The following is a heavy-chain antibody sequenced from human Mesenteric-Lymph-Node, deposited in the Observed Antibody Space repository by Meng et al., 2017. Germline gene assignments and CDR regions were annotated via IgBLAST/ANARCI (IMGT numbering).Heavy chain of an antibody. CDR2: FIPNSGDT. CDR1: GYSFTAEY. Sequence: ASVKVSCKASGYSFTAEYIHWVRQAPGQGLEWMGRFIPNSGDTVLAQRFQGRVTMTRDLSISTAYMELTRLTSDDSAVYFCTRVKVTTLVVFSEKFDYWGQGTLVTVSS. D-gene: IGHD2-8*02. V-gene: IGHV1-2*06. J-gene: IGHJ4*02. CDR3: TRVKVTTLVVFSEKFDY.